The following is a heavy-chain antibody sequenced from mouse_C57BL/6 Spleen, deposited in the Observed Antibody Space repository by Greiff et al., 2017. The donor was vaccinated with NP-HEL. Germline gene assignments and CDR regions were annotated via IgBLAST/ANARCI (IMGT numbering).Heavy chain of an antibody. D-gene: IGHD4-1*01. Sequence: QVQLQQPGAELVKPGASVKLSCKASGYTFTSYWMHWVKQRPGQGLEWIGMIHPNSGSTNYNEKFKSKATLTVDKSSSTAYMQLSSLKSEDSAVYYCARNGLTGTYFDYWGQGTTLTVSS. CDR1: GYTFTSYW. CDR2: IHPNSGST. J-gene: IGHJ2*01. V-gene: IGHV1-64*01. CDR3: ARNGLTGTYFDY.